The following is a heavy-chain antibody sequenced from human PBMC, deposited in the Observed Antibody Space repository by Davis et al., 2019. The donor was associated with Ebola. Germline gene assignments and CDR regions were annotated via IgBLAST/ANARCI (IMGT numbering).Heavy chain of an antibody. CDR2: ISAYNGNT. D-gene: IGHD3-3*01. V-gene: IGHV1-18*01. CDR3: ARWEGYYDFWSGHQIGYFDY. Sequence: AASVKVSCKASGYTFTSYGISWVRQAPGQGLEWMGWISAYNGNTNYAQKLQGRVTMTTDTSTSTAYMELRSLRSDDTAVYYCARWEGYYDFWSGHQIGYFDYWGQGTLVTVSS. CDR1: GYTFTSYG. J-gene: IGHJ4*02.